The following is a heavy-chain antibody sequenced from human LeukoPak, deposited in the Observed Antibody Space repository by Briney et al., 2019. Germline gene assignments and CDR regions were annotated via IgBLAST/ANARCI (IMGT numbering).Heavy chain of an antibody. V-gene: IGHV1-8*01. CDR2: MNPNSGNT. CDR3: ARETDSSSSSFDY. CDR1: GYTFTSYD. Sequence: ASVKVSCKASGYTFTSYDINWVRQATGQGPEWMGWMNPNSGNTGYAQKFQGRVTMTRNTSISTAYMELSSLRSEDTAVYYCARETDSSSSSFDYWGQGTLVTVSS. J-gene: IGHJ4*02. D-gene: IGHD6-6*01.